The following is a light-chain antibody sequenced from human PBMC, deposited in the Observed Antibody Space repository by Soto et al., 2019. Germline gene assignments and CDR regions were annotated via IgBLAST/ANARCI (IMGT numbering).Light chain of an antibody. Sequence: EIVLTQSPGTLSLSPGXRATLSCRASQSVSSSYLAWYQQKPGQAPRLLIYGASSRATGIPDRFSGSGSGTDFTLTISRLEPEDFAVYYCQQYGSSPRTFGQGTKVENK. CDR2: GAS. J-gene: IGKJ1*01. V-gene: IGKV3-20*01. CDR1: QSVSSSY. CDR3: QQYGSSPRT.